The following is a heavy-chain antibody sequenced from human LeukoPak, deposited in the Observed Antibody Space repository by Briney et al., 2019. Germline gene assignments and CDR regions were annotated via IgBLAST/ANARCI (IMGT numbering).Heavy chain of an antibody. V-gene: IGHV3-7*01. J-gene: IGHJ2*01. CDR1: GFTFSTSW. D-gene: IGHD2-21*01. Sequence: PGGSLRLSCVDSGFTFSTSWMSWVRQAPGKGLEWVANMNHDGSEKYYVDFVKGRFTISRDNARNSLYLQMNSLGVEDTAVYYCARIIERNNYGGPYYWYFDLWDRGILVTVSS. CDR3: ARIIERNNYGGPYYWYFDL. CDR2: MNHDGSEK.